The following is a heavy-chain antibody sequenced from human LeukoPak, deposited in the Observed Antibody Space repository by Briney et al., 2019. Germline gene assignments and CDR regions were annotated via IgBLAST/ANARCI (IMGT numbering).Heavy chain of an antibody. CDR1: GFTFSSYA. V-gene: IGHV3-30-3*01. CDR3: AKDDGGGTNDYYYYGMDV. D-gene: IGHD1-7*01. CDR2: ISYDGSNK. J-gene: IGHJ6*02. Sequence: GGSLRLSCAASGFTFSSYAMHWVRQAPGKGLEWVAVISYDGSNKYYADSVKGRFTISRDNSKNTLYLQMNSLRAEDTAVYYCAKDDGGGTNDYYYYGMDVWGQGTTVTVSS.